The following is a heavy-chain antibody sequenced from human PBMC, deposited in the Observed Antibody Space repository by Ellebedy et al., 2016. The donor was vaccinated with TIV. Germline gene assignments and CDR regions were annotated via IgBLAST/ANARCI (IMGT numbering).Heavy chain of an antibody. CDR1: GYTFTDYY. V-gene: IGHV1-2*02. D-gene: IGHD3-10*01. CDR3: ARAPKFGSMIDF. CDR2: SHPNSGAT. Sequence: AASVKVSCKASGYTFTDYYIHWVRQAPGQGLEWMGWSHPNSGATNYARNFQGRVTMTRNTSISAAYMDLSSLRSADTAVYYCARAPKFGSMIDFWGQGTLIAVSS. J-gene: IGHJ4*02.